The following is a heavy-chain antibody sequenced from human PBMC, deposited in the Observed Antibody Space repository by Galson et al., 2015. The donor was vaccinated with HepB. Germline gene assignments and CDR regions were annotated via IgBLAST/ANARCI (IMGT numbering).Heavy chain of an antibody. CDR1: GLTFSSYN. D-gene: IGHD6-6*01. Sequence: SGLTFSSYNMNWVRQAPGKGLGWVSLISSTSRYIHYADSVKGRFTISRDNAQNSLYLQMNSLRAEDTAVYYCARDFGSSGDYWGQGTLVTVSA. CDR3: ARDFGSSGDY. J-gene: IGHJ4*02. V-gene: IGHV3-21*01. CDR2: ISSTSRYI.